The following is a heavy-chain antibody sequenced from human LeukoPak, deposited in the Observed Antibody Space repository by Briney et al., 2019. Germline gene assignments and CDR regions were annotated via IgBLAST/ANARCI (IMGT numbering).Heavy chain of an antibody. D-gene: IGHD3-10*01. J-gene: IGHJ6*02. V-gene: IGHV3-23*01. CDR1: GFTFSSYA. CDR2: ISGSGGST. CDR3: AKAPGITMVYYYGMDV. Sequence: GGSLRLSCAASGFTFSSYAMSWVRQAPGKGLEWVSTISGSGGSTYYADSVKGRFTISRDNSKNTLYLQMNSLRAEDTAVYYCAKAPGITMVYYYGMDVWGQGTTVTVSS.